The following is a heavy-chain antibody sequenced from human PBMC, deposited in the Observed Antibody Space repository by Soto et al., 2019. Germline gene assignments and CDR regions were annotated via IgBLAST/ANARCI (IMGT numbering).Heavy chain of an antibody. J-gene: IGHJ4*02. CDR3: ARELGDYSIDY. V-gene: IGHV4-59*01. D-gene: IGHD4-17*01. Sequence: PSETLSLTCTVSGGSISSYYWSWIRQPPGKGLEWIGYIYYSGSTNYNPSLKSRVTISVDTSKNQFSLKLSSVTAADTAVYYCARELGDYSIDYWGQGTLVTVSS. CDR2: IYYSGST. CDR1: GGSISSYY.